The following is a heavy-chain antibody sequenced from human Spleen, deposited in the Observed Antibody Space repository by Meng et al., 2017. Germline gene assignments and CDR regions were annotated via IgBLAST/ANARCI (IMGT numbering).Heavy chain of an antibody. V-gene: IGHV1-2*02. CDR1: GDSFIGYY. D-gene: IGHD2/OR15-2a*01. Sequence: ASVKVSCKTSGDSFIGYYMHWVRQAPGQGLEWMGWINPDTGGTKYARNFQGRVTITRDTSISAAFMDLSRLRSDDTAVYYCARVLSRWVDAFDIWGQGTMVTVSS. CDR3: ARVLSRWVDAFDI. J-gene: IGHJ3*02. CDR2: INPDTGGT.